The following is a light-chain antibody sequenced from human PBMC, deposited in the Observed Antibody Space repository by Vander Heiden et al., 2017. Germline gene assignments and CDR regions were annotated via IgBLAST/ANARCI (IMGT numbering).Light chain of an antibody. Sequence: EIVLTQSPATLSLSPGERATLSCRASQSVSSYLAWYQQKPGQAPRLLIYDASNRATGIPARFSGSGSGTDFTLTISSLGPEDFAVYYCQQRSNWPPRTFGGGTKVEIK. CDR2: DAS. CDR3: QQRSNWPPRT. J-gene: IGKJ4*01. V-gene: IGKV3-11*01. CDR1: QSVSSY.